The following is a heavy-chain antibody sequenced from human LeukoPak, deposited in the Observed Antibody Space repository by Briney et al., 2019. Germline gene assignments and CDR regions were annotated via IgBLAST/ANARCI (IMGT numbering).Heavy chain of an antibody. CDR1: GGSFSSYY. D-gene: IGHD6-13*01. CDR3: ARDEALYSISVDWFDP. CDR2: IYYSGST. V-gene: IGHV4-59*01. J-gene: IGHJ5*02. Sequence: SETMSLTCTVSGGSFSSYYLSWIRQPPGKGLEWIGYIYYSGSTSYNPSLKSRVTISVDTTKNQFSLKLNSVTTADTRVYYCARDEALYSISVDWFDPWGQGTLVIVSS.